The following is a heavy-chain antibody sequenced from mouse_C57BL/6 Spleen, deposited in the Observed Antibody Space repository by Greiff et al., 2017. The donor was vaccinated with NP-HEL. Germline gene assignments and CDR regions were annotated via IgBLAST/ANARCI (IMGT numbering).Heavy chain of an antibody. CDR3: AREGYYGYFDY. CDR1: GYTFTSYW. CDR2: IDPSDSET. V-gene: IGHV1-52*01. J-gene: IGHJ2*01. Sequence: VQLQQPGAELVRPGSSVQLSCKASGYTFTSYWMHWVKQRPIQGLEWIGNIDPSDSETHYNQKFKDKATLTVDKSSSTAYMQLSSLTSEDSAVYYCAREGYYGYFDYWGQGTTLTVSS. D-gene: IGHD1-1*01.